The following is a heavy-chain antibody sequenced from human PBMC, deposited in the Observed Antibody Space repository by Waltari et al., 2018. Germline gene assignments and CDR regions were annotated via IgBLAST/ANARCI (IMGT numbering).Heavy chain of an antibody. D-gene: IGHD4-4*01. V-gene: IGHV1-69*01. Sequence: QLQLQESGPGLVKPSETLSLTCTVSGGSISSSSYYWGWIRQPPGKGLEWMGGIIPIFGTANYAQKFQGRGTITADESTSTAYMELSSLRSEDTAVYYCARALGTVTDLYYYYGMDVWGQGTTVTVSS. CDR1: GGSISSSS. CDR2: IIPIFGTA. CDR3: ARALGTVTDLYYYYGMDV. J-gene: IGHJ6*02.